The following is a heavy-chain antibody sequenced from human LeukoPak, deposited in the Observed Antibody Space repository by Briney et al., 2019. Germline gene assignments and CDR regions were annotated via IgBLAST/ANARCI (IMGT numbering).Heavy chain of an antibody. Sequence: GGSLRLSCAASGFTFDDYAMHWVRQAPGKGLEWVSLISWDGGSTYYADSVKGRFTISRDNSKNSLYLQMNSLRAEDTAVYYCARFAVPAARLYYLDYWGQGTLVTVSS. CDR3: ARFAVPAARLYYLDY. J-gene: IGHJ4*02. CDR2: ISWDGGST. CDR1: GFTFDDYA. D-gene: IGHD2-2*01. V-gene: IGHV3-43D*03.